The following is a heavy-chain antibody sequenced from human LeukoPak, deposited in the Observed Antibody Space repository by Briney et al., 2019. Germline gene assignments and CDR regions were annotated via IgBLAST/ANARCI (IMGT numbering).Heavy chain of an antibody. D-gene: IGHD3-10*01. V-gene: IGHV3-23*01. CDR3: AKEALLWFGANRGAFDI. CDR1: GFTFSSYA. CDR2: ISGSGGST. J-gene: IGHJ3*02. Sequence: GGSLRLSCAASGFTFSSYAMSWVRQAPGKGLEWVSAISGSGGSTYYADSVKGRFTISRDNSKNALYLQMNSLRAEDTAVYYCAKEALLWFGANRGAFDIWGQGTMVTVSS.